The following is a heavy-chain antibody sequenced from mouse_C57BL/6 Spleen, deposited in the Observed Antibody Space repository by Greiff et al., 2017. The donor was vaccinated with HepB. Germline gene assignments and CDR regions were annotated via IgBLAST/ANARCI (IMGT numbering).Heavy chain of an antibody. V-gene: IGHV5-17*01. Sequence: EVHLVESGGGLVKPGGSLKLSCAASGFTFSDYGMHWVRQAPEKGLEWVAYISSGSSTIYYADTVKGRFTISRDNAKNTLFLQMTSLRSEDTAMYYCATGSSYGYYAMDYWGQGTSVTVSS. D-gene: IGHD1-1*01. CDR2: ISSGSSTI. CDR3: ATGSSYGYYAMDY. CDR1: GFTFSDYG. J-gene: IGHJ4*01.